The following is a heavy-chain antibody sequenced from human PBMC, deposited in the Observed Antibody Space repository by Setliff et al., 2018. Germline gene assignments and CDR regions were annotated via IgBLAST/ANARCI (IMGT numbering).Heavy chain of an antibody. J-gene: IGHJ4*02. V-gene: IGHV1-2*02. CDR2: IDPHSRST. D-gene: IGHD2-2*01. CDR1: GYTFTDYY. Sequence: ASVKVSCKASGYTFTDYYIHWVRQAPGQGLEWMGWIDPHSRSTHYAQKLQGRVSMTRDTSISTAYMELRSLRSDDTAVYYCARRPGWVVIPAATSVVLAADFDFWGLGTPVTVSS. CDR3: ARRPGWVVIPAATSVVLAADFDF.